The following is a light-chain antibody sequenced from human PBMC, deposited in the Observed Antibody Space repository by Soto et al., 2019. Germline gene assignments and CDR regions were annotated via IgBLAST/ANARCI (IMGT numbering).Light chain of an antibody. CDR1: QDIKNY. CDR3: QHYDHLPPLS. J-gene: IGKJ4*01. Sequence: DIQMTQSPSSLSASVGDRVTITCQASQDIKNYLNWYQQKPGKAPNLLIYDASNLKTGVPSRLSGSGSGTHFTSTIRSLQPEDMATYYCQHYDHLPPLSFGGGTKVEIK. CDR2: DAS. V-gene: IGKV1-33*01.